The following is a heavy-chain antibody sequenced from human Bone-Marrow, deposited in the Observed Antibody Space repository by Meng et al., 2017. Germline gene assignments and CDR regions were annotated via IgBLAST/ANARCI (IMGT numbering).Heavy chain of an antibody. V-gene: IGHV3-7*01. CDR2: IKEDGSEE. D-gene: IGHD2-15*01. Sequence: GESLKISCAASGFTFSSFWMSWVRQAPGKGLEWVANIKEDGSEEYYVDSVKGRFTISRDNVKNSLYLQMNSLRAEDTAVYYCLLFVRRASGWDYWGQGTLVTVSS. CDR1: GFTFSSFW. J-gene: IGHJ4*02. CDR3: LLFVRRASGWDY.